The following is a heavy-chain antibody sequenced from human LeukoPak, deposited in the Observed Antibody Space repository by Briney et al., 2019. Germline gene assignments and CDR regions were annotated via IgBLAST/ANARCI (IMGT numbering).Heavy chain of an antibody. CDR3: ARDRQSYGYIDAFDI. V-gene: IGHV3-21*01. Sequence: GGSLRLSCAASGFTFSSYSMNWVRQAPGKGLEWVSSISSSSSYIYYADSVKGRFTISRDNAKNSLYLQMNSLRAEDTAVYYCARDRQSYGYIDAFDIWGQGTLVTVSS. J-gene: IGHJ3*02. D-gene: IGHD5-18*01. CDR2: ISSSSSYI. CDR1: GFTFSSYS.